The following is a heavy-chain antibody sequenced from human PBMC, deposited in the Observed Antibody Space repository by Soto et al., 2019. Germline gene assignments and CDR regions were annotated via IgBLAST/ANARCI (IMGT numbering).Heavy chain of an antibody. J-gene: IGHJ5*02. CDR3: ARGTAAAEPSDNWFDP. CDR2: INPSGGST. Sequence: QVQLVQSGAEVKKPGASVKVSCKASGYTFTSYYMHWVRQAPGQGLEWMGIINPSGGSTSYAQKFQSRVTMTRDTSMSTVYMELSSLRSEDTAVYYCARGTAAAEPSDNWFDPWGQGTLVTVSS. CDR1: GYTFTSYY. V-gene: IGHV1-46*01. D-gene: IGHD6-13*01.